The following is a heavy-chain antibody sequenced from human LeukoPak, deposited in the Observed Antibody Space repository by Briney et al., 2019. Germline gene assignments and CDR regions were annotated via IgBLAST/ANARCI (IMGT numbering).Heavy chain of an antibody. CDR1: GGSFSGYY. D-gene: IGHD1-7*01. CDR3: ARANWNYDYWFDH. Sequence: SETLSLTCAVYGGSFSGYYWSWIRQPPGKGLEWIGEINHSGSTNYNPSLKSRVTISVDTSKNQFSLKLSSVTAADTAVYYCARANWNYDYWFDHWGQGTLVTVSS. CDR2: INHSGST. V-gene: IGHV4-34*01. J-gene: IGHJ5*02.